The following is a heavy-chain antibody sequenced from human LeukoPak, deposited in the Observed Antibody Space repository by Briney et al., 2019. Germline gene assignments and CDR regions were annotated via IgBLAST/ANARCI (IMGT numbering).Heavy chain of an antibody. D-gene: IGHD1-26*01. CDR2: IHYSGSN. J-gene: IGHJ3*02. CDR3: ARSPCSGSYYGAFDI. CDR1: GGSISIYY. V-gene: IGHV4-59*01. Sequence: SETLSLTCTVSGGSISIYYWSWIRQPAGKGLGWIGYIHYSGSNNDNPSLKSQVSISVDTSKNQFSLKLSSVPAADTAVYYCARSPCSGSYYGAFDIWGQGTMVTVSS.